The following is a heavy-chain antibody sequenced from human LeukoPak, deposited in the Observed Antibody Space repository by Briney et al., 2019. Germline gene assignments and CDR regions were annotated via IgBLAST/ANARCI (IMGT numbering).Heavy chain of an antibody. J-gene: IGHJ4*02. CDR1: EFTFSRYG. CDR3: SKTIAVADPTDY. D-gene: IGHD6-19*01. CDR2: MSSDGSDI. Sequence: PGGSLRLSCAASEFTFSRYGMHWVRQAPGKGLEWLAVMSSDGSDIYYADSVKGRFTISRDNSKNTLYLQMNSLRAEDTAVYYCSKTIAVADPTDYWGQGTLVTVSS. V-gene: IGHV3-30*18.